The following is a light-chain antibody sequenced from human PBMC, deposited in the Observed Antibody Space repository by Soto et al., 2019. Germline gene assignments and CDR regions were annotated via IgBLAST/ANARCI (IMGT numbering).Light chain of an antibody. V-gene: IGKV3-11*01. Sequence: EIVLTQSPATLSLSPGNRATLSCRASESVSRYLAWYQQKPGQAPRLLIYDASNRATGIPARFSGSGSGTDFTLTITSLEPEVFAVYYCQQRSNWPSTFGGGTKVEIK. CDR3: QQRSNWPST. CDR2: DAS. CDR1: ESVSRY. J-gene: IGKJ4*01.